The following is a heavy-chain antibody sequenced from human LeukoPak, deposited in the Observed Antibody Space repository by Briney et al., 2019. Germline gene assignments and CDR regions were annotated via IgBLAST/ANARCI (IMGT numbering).Heavy chain of an antibody. D-gene: IGHD3-9*01. CDR2: ISGHNSNT. Sequence: GASVKVSFKASGYIFTGYYMHWVRQAPGQGLEWMGWISGHNSNTYTTQRLQDRVTMTTDTSTSTAYMELRSLRSDDTAVYYCARVLDILTDYYRGAFDIWGQGTMVTVSS. J-gene: IGHJ3*02. CDR3: ARVLDILTDYYRGAFDI. CDR1: GYIFTGYY. V-gene: IGHV1-18*04.